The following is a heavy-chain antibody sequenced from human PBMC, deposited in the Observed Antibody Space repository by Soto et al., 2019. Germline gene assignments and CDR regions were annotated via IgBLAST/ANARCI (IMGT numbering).Heavy chain of an antibody. CDR1: GGSISSGGYY. D-gene: IGHD4-4*01. CDR3: ARDSHDYIYYYGRDV. Sequence: SETLSLTCTVSGGSISSGGYYWSWIRQHPGKGLEWIGYIYYSGSTYYNPSLKSRVTISVDTSKNQFSLKLSSVTAADTAVYYCARDSHDYIYYYGRDVWGQGTTVTVAS. CDR2: IYYSGST. V-gene: IGHV4-31*03. J-gene: IGHJ6*02.